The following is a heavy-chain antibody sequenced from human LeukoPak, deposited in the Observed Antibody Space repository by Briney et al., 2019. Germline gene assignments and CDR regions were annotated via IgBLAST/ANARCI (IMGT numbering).Heavy chain of an antibody. D-gene: IGHD1-26*01. J-gene: IGHJ4*02. CDR2: ISGSGGSK. CDR3: AKDSRYSGSYYHFDY. V-gene: IGHV3-23*01. Sequence: TGGSLTLSCAASGFTFSSYAMSWVRQAPGKGLEWVSAISGSGGSKYYADSVKGRFTISRDNSKNTLYLQMNSLRAEDTAVYYCAKDSRYSGSYYHFDYWGQGTLVTVSS. CDR1: GFTFSSYA.